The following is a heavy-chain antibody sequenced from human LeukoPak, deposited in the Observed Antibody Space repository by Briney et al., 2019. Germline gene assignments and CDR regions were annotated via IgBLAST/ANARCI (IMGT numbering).Heavy chain of an antibody. CDR1: GGTFSTNA. D-gene: IGHD3-10*01. CDR3: ARDMGDGGYNYGMDV. Sequence: ASVKVSCKASGGTFSTNAISWVRQAPGQGLEWMGRIIPTFDIANYAQKFQGRVTITADKSTSTAYMELSSLRSEDTAVYYCARDMGDGGYNYGMDVWGQGTTVTVSS. V-gene: IGHV1-69*04. J-gene: IGHJ6*02. CDR2: IIPTFDIA.